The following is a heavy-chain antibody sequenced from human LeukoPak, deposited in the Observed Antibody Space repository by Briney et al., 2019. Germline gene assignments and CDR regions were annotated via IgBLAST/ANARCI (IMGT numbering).Heavy chain of an antibody. V-gene: IGHV3-30*03. D-gene: IGHD6-19*01. J-gene: IGHJ4*02. CDR2: ISYDGSNK. Sequence: GGSLRLSCAASGFTFSSYGMHWVRQAPGKGLEWVAVISYDGSNKYYADSVKGRFTISRDNSKNTLYLQMNSLRAEDTAVYYCARIAVAVYFDYWGQGTLVTVSS. CDR3: ARIAVAVYFDY. CDR1: GFTFSSYG.